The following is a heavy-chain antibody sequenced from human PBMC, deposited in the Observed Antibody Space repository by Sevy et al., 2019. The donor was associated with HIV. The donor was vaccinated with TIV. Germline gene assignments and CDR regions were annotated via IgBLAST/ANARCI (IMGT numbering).Heavy chain of an antibody. Sequence: GGSLRLSCAASGFTFSKYSMSWVRQPPGKGLEWVTTLSIGCREINYGDSVKGGFTISRDNSESSVYLQMNNLRPEGTAVYYCAREGCTKPHDYWGQGTLVTVSS. J-gene: IGHJ4*02. V-gene: IGHV3-23*01. D-gene: IGHD2-8*01. CDR3: AREGCTKPHDY. CDR2: LSIGCREI. CDR1: GFTFSKYS.